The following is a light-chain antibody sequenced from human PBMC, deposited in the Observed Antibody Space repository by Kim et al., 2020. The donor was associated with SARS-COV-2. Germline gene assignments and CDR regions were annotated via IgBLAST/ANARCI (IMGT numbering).Light chain of an antibody. CDR2: EKN. Sequence: AVGQTVRITCQGDSRRSYYASWYQQKPGQAPVLVIYEKNNRPSGIPDRFSGSSSGNTASLTITGAQAEDEADYYCNSRESGVNHVVFGGGTQLTVL. V-gene: IGLV3-19*01. CDR1: SRRSYY. CDR3: NSRESGVNHVV. J-gene: IGLJ3*02.